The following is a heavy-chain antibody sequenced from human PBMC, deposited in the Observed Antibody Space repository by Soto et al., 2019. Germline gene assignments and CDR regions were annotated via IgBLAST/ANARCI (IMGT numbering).Heavy chain of an antibody. D-gene: IGHD6-13*01. CDR1: GGSVSSGNYF. V-gene: IGHV4-61*01. J-gene: IGHJ4*01. CDR3: ARESSHSQHDD. CDR2: ISYSGST. Sequence: PSETLSLTCTVSGGSVSSGNYFWSWIRQPPGKGLEWIGHISYSGSTNYYPSLKSRVSMSLDTSKNQFSLKLRSVTAADTAVYYCARESSHSQHDDWG.